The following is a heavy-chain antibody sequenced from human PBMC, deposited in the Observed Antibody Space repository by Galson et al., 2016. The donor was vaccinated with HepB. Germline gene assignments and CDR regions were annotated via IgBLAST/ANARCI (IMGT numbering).Heavy chain of an antibody. D-gene: IGHD4-23*01. CDR1: GFSFSSYD. V-gene: IGHV3-13*01. Sequence: SLRLSCAASGFSFSSYDLHWVRQATGKGLEWVAGIDTAGDKYYQGSVKGSFTISRKNAKNSLYLQMNTLRAGDMAVYYYSRAVYGGNDAFDIWGQGTMVIVSS. J-gene: IGHJ3*02. CDR3: SRAVYGGNDAFDI. CDR2: IDTAGDK.